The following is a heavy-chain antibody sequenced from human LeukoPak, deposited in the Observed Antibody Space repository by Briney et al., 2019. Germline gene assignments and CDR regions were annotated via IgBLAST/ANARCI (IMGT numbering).Heavy chain of an antibody. V-gene: IGHV4-4*02. CDR3: ARLTKNDSGSYRFGKKKRGYMDV. J-gene: IGHJ6*03. D-gene: IGHD3-10*01. CDR2: IHHTGST. CDR1: GGSISSGNW. Sequence: SGTLSLTCAVSGGSISSGNWWSWVRQPPGKGLEWFGEIHHTGSTNYNPSLKSRVTISVDKSNNQFSLKLSSVTAADTAVYYCARLTKNDSGSYRFGKKKRGYMDVWGKGTTVTISS.